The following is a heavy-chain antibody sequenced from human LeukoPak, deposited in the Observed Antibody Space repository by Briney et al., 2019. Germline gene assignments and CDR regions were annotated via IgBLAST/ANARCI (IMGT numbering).Heavy chain of an antibody. CDR1: GFIFANYA. J-gene: IGHJ6*02. CDR3: TRDLMDYDVSTGLHHYYMDV. CDR2: INGSGGRT. V-gene: IGHV3-23*01. D-gene: IGHD3-9*01. Sequence: GGSLRLSCTASGFIFANYAMSWVRQAPGKGLEWVSDINGSGGRTYYADSVKGRFTISRDNSKNTLYLQMNSLRAEDTAVYYCTRDLMDYDVSTGLHHYYMDVWGQGTTVTVSS.